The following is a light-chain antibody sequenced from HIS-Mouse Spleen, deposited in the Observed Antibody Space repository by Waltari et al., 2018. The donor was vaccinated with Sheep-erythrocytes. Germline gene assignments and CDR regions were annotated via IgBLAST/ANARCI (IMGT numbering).Light chain of an antibody. J-gene: IGLJ3*02. CDR3: CSYAGSSTPWV. CDR2: EGS. Sequence: QSALTQPASVSVSPGQSITISCTGTSRDVGGSNLVPSYQPHPGKAPKLMIYEGSKRPSGVSNRFSGSKSGNTASLTISGLQAEDEADYYCCSYAGSSTPWVFGGGTKLTVL. CDR1: SRDVGGSNL. V-gene: IGLV2-23*01.